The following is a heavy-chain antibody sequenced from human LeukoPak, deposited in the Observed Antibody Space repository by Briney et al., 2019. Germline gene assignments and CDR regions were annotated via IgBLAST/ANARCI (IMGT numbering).Heavy chain of an antibody. CDR1: GFTVSSNY. Sequence: GGSLLLSCAASGFTVSSNYMSWVRQAPGKGLEWVSVIYSGGCTYYADSVKGRFTISRHNSKNTLYLQMNSLRAEDTAVYYCARGLAAAGGSFYDYWGQGTLVTVSS. V-gene: IGHV3-53*04. D-gene: IGHD6-13*01. CDR2: IYSGGCT. J-gene: IGHJ4*02. CDR3: ARGLAAAGGSFYDY.